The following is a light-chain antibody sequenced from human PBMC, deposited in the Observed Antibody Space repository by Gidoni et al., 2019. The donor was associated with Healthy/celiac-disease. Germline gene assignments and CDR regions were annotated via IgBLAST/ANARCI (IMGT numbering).Light chain of an antibody. CDR3: QQYGSSPRA. CDR2: GAS. J-gene: IGKJ3*01. Sequence: EMVLTQSPGLSFSPGERATLSCRASQSVSSSYLAWYQQKPGQAPRLLIYGASSRATGIPDRFSGSGSGTDFTLTISRLEPEDFAVYYCQQYGSSPRAFGPGTKVDIK. CDR1: QSVSSSY. V-gene: IGKV3-20*01.